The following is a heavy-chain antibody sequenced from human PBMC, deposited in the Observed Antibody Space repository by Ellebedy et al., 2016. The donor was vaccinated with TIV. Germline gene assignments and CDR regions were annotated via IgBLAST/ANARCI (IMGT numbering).Heavy chain of an antibody. J-gene: IGHJ4*02. V-gene: IGHV4-39*07. D-gene: IGHD5-12*01. CDR3: ARDRSTYSGYDPYSLDRRTYFDY. Sequence: SETLSLTXTVSGGSISSSSYYWGWIRQPPGKGLEWIGSIYYSGSTYYNPSLKSRVTISVDTSKNQFSLKLSSVTAADTAVYYCARDRSTYSGYDPYSLDRRTYFDYWGQGTLVTVSS. CDR2: IYYSGST. CDR1: GGSISSSSYY.